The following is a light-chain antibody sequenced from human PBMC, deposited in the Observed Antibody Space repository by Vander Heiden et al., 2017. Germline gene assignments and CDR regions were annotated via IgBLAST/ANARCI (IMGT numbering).Light chain of an antibody. CDR1: QSLLHSNGYNY. CDR2: LGS. CDR3: MQALQTPST. Sequence: DIVMTQSPLSLPVTPGEPASISCRSSQSLLHSNGYNYLDWYLQKPGQSPQLLIYLGSNRASGVPDRFSGSGSGTDFTLKISRVEAEDVGVYYCMQALQTPSTFRQGTKLEIK. J-gene: IGKJ2*01. V-gene: IGKV2-28*01.